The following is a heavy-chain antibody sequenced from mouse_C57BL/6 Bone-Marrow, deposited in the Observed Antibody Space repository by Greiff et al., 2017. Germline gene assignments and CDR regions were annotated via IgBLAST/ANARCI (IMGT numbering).Heavy chain of an antibody. CDR3: ARWAIYDALYWYFDV. CDR2: IDPNSGGT. Sequence: QVQLQQPGAELVKPGASVKLSCKASGYTFTSYWMHWVKQRPGRGLEWIGRIDPNSGGTTYNEKFKSKATLTVDKPSSTAYMQLSSLTSEDSAVYYCARWAIYDALYWYFDVWGTGTTVTVSS. D-gene: IGHD2-3*01. CDR1: GYTFTSYW. V-gene: IGHV1-72*01. J-gene: IGHJ1*03.